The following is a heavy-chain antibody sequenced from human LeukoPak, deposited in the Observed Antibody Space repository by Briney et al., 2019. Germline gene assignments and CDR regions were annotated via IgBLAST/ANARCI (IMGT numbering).Heavy chain of an antibody. CDR2: MNPNSGNT. J-gene: IGHJ4*02. Sequence: GASVKVSCKASGYTFTSYDINWVRQATGQGLEWMGWMNPNSGNTNYAQKLQGRVTMTTDTSTSTAYMELRSLRSDDTAVYYCASGPSSGWYPSDYWGQGTLVTVSS. CDR3: ASGPSSGWYPSDY. CDR1: GYTFTSYD. D-gene: IGHD6-19*01. V-gene: IGHV1-18*01.